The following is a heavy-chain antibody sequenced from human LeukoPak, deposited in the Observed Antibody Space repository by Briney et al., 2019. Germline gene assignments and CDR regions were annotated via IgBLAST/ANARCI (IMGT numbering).Heavy chain of an antibody. J-gene: IGHJ3*02. Sequence: SETLSLTCTVSGGSISSYYWSWIRQPPGKGLEWIGYIYYSGSTNYNASLKSRVTISVDRSKNQFSLKLSSVTAADTAVYYCARATMANRPDAFDIWGQGTMVTVSS. CDR1: GGSISSYY. V-gene: IGHV4-59*12. CDR2: IYYSGST. CDR3: ARATMANRPDAFDI. D-gene: IGHD3-10*01.